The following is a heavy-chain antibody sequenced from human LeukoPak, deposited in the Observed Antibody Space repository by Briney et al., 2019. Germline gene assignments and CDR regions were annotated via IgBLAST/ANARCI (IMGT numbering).Heavy chain of an antibody. J-gene: IGHJ6*03. CDR2: INWNGGST. CDR3: ARDRNYDILTGKGYYYYYMDV. D-gene: IGHD3-9*01. Sequence: GGSLRLSCAASGFTVSSNYMSWVRQAPGKGLEWVSGINWNGGSTGYADSVKGRFTISRDNAKNSLYLQMNSLRAEDTALYYCARDRNYDILTGKGYYYYYMDVWGKGTTVTVSS. CDR1: GFTVSSNY. V-gene: IGHV3-20*04.